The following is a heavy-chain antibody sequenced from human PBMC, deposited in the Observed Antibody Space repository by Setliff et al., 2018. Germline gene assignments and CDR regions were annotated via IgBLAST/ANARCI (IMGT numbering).Heavy chain of an antibody. J-gene: IGHJ6*03. CDR1: GFTFSSYW. CDR2: IKQDGSEK. Sequence: GGSLRLSCAASGFTFSSYWMSWVRQAPGKGLEWVANIKQDGSEKYYLDSVKGRFTVSRDNAKNSLYLQMDSLRADDAAVYYCARSSAPIKRDYMDVWGKGTTVTV. CDR3: ARSSAPIKRDYMDV. V-gene: IGHV3-7*01. D-gene: IGHD2-2*02.